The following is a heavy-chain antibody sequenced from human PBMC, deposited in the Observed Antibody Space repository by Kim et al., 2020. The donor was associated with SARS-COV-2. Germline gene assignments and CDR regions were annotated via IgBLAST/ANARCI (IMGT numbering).Heavy chain of an antibody. CDR3: ARDPASDYDSDFDY. D-gene: IGHD5-12*01. CDR2: INTTGGDT. Sequence: GYTFTDYCMHWVRQAPGQGLEWMGWINTTGGDTKYAQKFQGRVTMTRDTSISTVYMELSRLRSDDTAVYYCARDPASDYDSDFDYWGQGTLAT. J-gene: IGHJ4*02. V-gene: IGHV1-2*02. CDR1: GYTFTDYC.